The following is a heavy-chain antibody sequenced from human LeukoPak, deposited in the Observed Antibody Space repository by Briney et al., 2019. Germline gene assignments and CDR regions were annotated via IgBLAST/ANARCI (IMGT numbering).Heavy chain of an antibody. V-gene: IGHV4-59*12. CDR1: GGSISSYY. CDR3: ARGLDSSSANFDY. D-gene: IGHD6-13*01. CDR2: IYYSGST. Sequence: SETLSLTCTVSGGSISSYYWSWIRQPPGKGLEWIGYIYYSGSTNYNPSLRSRVTISVDTSKNQFSLKLSSVTAADTAVYYCARGLDSSSANFDYWGQGTLVTVSS. J-gene: IGHJ4*02.